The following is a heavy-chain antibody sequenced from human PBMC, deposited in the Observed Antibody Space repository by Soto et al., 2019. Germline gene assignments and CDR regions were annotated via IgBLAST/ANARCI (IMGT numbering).Heavy chain of an antibody. CDR1: GDSFSSNSAV. D-gene: IGHD3-10*01. CDR2: TYYRSKWYN. Sequence: PSQTLSLTCAISGDSFSSNSAVWNWIRQSPSRGLEWLGRTYYRSKWYNDYTVSVKSRITINPDTSKNQFSLQLNSVTPEDTAVYYCARGAYGSGNGHFDYWGQGTLVTVSS. CDR3: ARGAYGSGNGHFDY. J-gene: IGHJ4*02. V-gene: IGHV6-1*01.